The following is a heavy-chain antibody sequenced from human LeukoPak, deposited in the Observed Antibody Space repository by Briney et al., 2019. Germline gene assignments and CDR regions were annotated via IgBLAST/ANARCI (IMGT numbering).Heavy chain of an antibody. Sequence: PSETLSLTCTVSGGSISSSSYYWGWIRQPPGKGLEWIGSIYYSGSTYYNPSLKSRVTISVDTSKNQFSLKLSSVTAADTAVYYCARRWRGVITPNWFDPWGQGTLVTVSS. CDR2: IYYSGST. CDR1: GGSISSSSYY. V-gene: IGHV4-39*01. J-gene: IGHJ5*02. D-gene: IGHD3-16*02. CDR3: ARRWRGVITPNWFDP.